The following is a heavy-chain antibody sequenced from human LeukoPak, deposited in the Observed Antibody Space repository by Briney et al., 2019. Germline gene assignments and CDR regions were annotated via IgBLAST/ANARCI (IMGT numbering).Heavy chain of an antibody. V-gene: IGHV4-34*01. Sequence: PSETLSLTCAVYGGSFSGYYWSWIRQPPGKGLEWIGEINHSGSTNYNPSLKSRVTISVDTSKNQFSLKLSSVTAADTAVYYCATISMVRGVVDYWGQGTLVTVSS. J-gene: IGHJ4*02. CDR1: GGSFSGYY. CDR2: INHSGST. D-gene: IGHD3-10*01. CDR3: ATISMVRGVVDY.